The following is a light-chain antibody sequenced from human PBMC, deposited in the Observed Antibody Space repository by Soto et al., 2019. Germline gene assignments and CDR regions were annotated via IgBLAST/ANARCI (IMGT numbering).Light chain of an antibody. Sequence: DIQLTQSPPSLSASIGDRVTITCRASRSVAYFLNWYQHKPGKAPELLIYAASTLESGVPSRFSGSGSATDFSLTITDLRPEDFATYFCQQSYTFPPTFGQGTKL. V-gene: IGKV1-39*01. CDR3: QQSYTFPPT. CDR1: RSVAYF. J-gene: IGKJ2*01. CDR2: AAS.